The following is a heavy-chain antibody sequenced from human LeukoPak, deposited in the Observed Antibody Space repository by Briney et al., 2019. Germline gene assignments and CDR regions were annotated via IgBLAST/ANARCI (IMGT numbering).Heavy chain of an antibody. CDR2: ISSSSSYI. D-gene: IGHD3-10*01. Sequence: GGSLRLSCAASGFTFSSYSMNWVRQAPGKGLEWVSSISSSSSYIYHADSVKGRFTISRDNAKNSLYLQMNSLRAEDTAVYYCARSPLLWFGEPMYYFDYWGQGTLVTVSS. CDR3: ARSPLLWFGEPMYYFDY. V-gene: IGHV3-21*01. J-gene: IGHJ4*02. CDR1: GFTFSSYS.